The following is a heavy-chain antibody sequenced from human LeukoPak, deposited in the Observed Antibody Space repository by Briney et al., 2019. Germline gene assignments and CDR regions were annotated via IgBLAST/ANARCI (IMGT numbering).Heavy chain of an antibody. CDR3: ARGGIAALY. CDR2: INHSGST. D-gene: IGHD6-6*01. J-gene: IGHJ4*02. CDR1: GGSFSGYY. Sequence: SETLSLTCAVYGGSFSGYYWSWIRQPPGKGLEWIGEINHSGSTNYNPSLKSRVTISVDTSRNQFSLKLSSVTAADTAVYYCARGGIAALYWGQGTLVTVSS. V-gene: IGHV4-34*01.